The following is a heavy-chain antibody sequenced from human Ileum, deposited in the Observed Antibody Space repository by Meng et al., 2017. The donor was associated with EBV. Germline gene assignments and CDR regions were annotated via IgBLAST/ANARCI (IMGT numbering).Heavy chain of an antibody. V-gene: IGHV4-61*08. J-gene: IGHJ4*02. CDR1: GASVSSGGNY. CDR3: ARDGYSSGSD. CDR2: IYNSGST. D-gene: IGHD6-19*01. Sequence: QVQHEEAGPGLVKPSGTLFLTCSVSGASVSSGGNYWSWIRQPPGKGLEWIGYIYNSGSTNYNPSLKSRVTISVDTSKNQFSLKLSSVTAADTAVYYCARDGYSSGSDWGQGTLVTVSS.